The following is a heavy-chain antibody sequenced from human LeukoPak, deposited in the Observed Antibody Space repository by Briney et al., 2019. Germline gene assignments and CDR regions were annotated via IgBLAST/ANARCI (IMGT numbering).Heavy chain of an antibody. CDR3: ARTPPNWGADY. CDR2: MSPHSGNT. V-gene: IGHV1-8*01. Sequence: ASVKVSCKASGYTFTSYDINWVRQAPGQGLEWMGWMSPHSGNTGYAQKFQGRVTMTRDTSIGTAYLELSSLQSEATAVYYCARTPPNWGADYWGQGTLVPVSS. J-gene: IGHJ4*02. D-gene: IGHD7-27*01. CDR1: GYTFTSYD.